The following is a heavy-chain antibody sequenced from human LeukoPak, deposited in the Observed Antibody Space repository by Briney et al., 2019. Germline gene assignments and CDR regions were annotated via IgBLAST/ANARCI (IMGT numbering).Heavy chain of an antibody. D-gene: IGHD6-13*01. J-gene: IGHJ4*02. V-gene: IGHV3-7*01. Sequence: GGSLRLSCAASGFTFNSYAMSWVRQAPGKGLEWVANIKQDGSEKYYVDSVKGRFTISRDNAKNSLYLQMNSLRAEDTAVYYCARVGQQLARVKLGFFDYWGQGTLVTVSS. CDR1: GFTFNSYA. CDR3: ARVGQQLARVKLGFFDY. CDR2: IKQDGSEK.